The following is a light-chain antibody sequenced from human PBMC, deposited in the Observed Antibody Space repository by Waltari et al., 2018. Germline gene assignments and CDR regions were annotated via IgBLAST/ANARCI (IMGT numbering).Light chain of an antibody. CDR1: QNVGKNY. CDR2: GAS. Sequence: EILLTQSPGTLSLSPGERATLPCRASQNVGKNYLGWYQQRPGQPPRLLIFGASNRAPGIPDRFSGSASGTDFTLTISRLESEDFAVYFCQQYASPPITFGQGTRLE. J-gene: IGKJ5*01. CDR3: QQYASPPIT. V-gene: IGKV3-20*01.